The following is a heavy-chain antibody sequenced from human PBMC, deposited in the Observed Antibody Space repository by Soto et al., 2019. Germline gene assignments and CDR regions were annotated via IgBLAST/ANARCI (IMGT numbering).Heavy chain of an antibody. CDR3: ARRGCYSICGSLDY. CDR2: IYYSGST. J-gene: IGHJ4*02. CDR1: GGSISSGDW. D-gene: IGHD3-22*01. Sequence: QVQLQESGPGLVKPSGTLSLTCAVSGGSISSGDWCWSWVRQSPGKGLEWIGEIYYSGSTTYNPSLKSRVTISADKSENQFSLRLSSVTAADTAVYYCARRGCYSICGSLDYWGQGTLVTVSS. V-gene: IGHV4-4*02.